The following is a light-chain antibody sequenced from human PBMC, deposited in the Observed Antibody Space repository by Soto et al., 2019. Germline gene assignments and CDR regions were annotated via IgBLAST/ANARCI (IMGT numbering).Light chain of an antibody. Sequence: QSVLTQPPSASGSPGQSVTISCTGTSSDVGAYNYVSWYQQLPGKAPKLIIYEVSKLPSGVPDRFSGSKSGNTASLTVSGLQAEDEADYYCTSYAGTYSFFYVFGTGTKLTVL. CDR2: EVS. CDR3: TSYAGTYSFFYV. V-gene: IGLV2-8*01. CDR1: SSDVGAYNY. J-gene: IGLJ1*01.